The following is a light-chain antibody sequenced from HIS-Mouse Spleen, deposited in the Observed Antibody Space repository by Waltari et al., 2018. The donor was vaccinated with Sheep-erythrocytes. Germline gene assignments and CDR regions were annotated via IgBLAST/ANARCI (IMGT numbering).Light chain of an antibody. CDR2: WAS. CDR1: QSVLDSSNNKNY. V-gene: IGKV4-1*01. Sequence: DIVMTQSPDSLAVSLGERATINFTSSQSVLDSSNNKNYLAWYQQKPGQPPKLLIYWASTRESGVPDRFSGSGSGTDFTLTISSLQAEDVAVYYCQQYYSTPLTFGGGTKVEIK. J-gene: IGKJ4*01. CDR3: QQYYSTPLT.